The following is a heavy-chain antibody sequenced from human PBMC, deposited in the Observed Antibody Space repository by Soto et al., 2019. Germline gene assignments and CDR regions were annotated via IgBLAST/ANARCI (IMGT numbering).Heavy chain of an antibody. CDR1: GFTFSSYW. Sequence: PGGSLRLSCAASGFTFSSYWMSWVRQAPGKGLEWVANIKQDGSEKYYVDSVKGRFTISRDNAKNSLYLQMNSLRAEDTAVYYCARDTNIVLVPAAFRSYYYYYGMDVWGQGTTVTVSS. V-gene: IGHV3-7*01. D-gene: IGHD2-2*01. CDR2: IKQDGSEK. CDR3: ARDTNIVLVPAAFRSYYYYYGMDV. J-gene: IGHJ6*02.